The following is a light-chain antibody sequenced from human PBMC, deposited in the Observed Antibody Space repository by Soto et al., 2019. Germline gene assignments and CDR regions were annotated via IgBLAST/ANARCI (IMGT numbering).Light chain of an antibody. CDR2: GTS. CDR3: QQYGNSRWT. J-gene: IGKJ1*01. V-gene: IGKV3-20*01. Sequence: EIVLTQSPDTLSLSPGERATLSCRASQSVISSYLAWYQQTPGQAPRLLIYGTSNRATGIPDRFSGSGSGTDFTLTISRLEPEDFAVYYCQQYGNSRWTFGQGTKVEIK. CDR1: QSVISSY.